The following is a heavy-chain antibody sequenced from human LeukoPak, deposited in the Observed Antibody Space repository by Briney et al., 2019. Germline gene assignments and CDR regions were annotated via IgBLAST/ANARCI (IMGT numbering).Heavy chain of an antibody. CDR2: IYHSGST. Sequence: SETLSLTCAVSGGSISSSNWWSWVRQPPGKGLEWIGEIYHSGSTNYNPSLKSRVTISVDTSKNQFSLKLSSVTAADTAVYYCARALSGSYYDHYYNYMDVWGKGTTVTVSS. J-gene: IGHJ6*03. CDR1: GGSISSSNW. D-gene: IGHD1-26*01. CDR3: ARALSGSYYDHYYNYMDV. V-gene: IGHV4-4*02.